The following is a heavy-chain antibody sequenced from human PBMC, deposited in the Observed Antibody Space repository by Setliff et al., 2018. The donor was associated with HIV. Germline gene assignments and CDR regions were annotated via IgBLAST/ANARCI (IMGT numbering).Heavy chain of an antibody. Sequence: SSETLSLTCTVSGGSVNDFYCNWIRQPPGKGPEWIGYIHSSGSTIYNPSLKSRITISLDTSKEQFSLELSSATAADTAVYYCATLDHSGGNFLAYWGQGSLFTVSS. V-gene: IGHV4-4*09. J-gene: IGHJ4*02. D-gene: IGHD2-21*02. CDR2: IHSSGST. CDR3: ATLDHSGGNFLAY. CDR1: GGSVNDFY.